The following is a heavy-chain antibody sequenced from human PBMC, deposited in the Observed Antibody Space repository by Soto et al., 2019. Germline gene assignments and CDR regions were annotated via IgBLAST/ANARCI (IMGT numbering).Heavy chain of an antibody. V-gene: IGHV4-34*01. CDR2: INHSGST. CDR3: ARVAGATAAR. J-gene: IGHJ4*02. D-gene: IGHD1-26*01. CDR1: GWSFSCYY. Sequence: SETLCLTCAVYGWSFSCYYLSWIRQPPGKGLEWIGEINHSGSTNYNPSLKSRVTISVDTSKNQFSLKLSSVTAADTAVYYCARVAGATAARWGQGTLVTVSS.